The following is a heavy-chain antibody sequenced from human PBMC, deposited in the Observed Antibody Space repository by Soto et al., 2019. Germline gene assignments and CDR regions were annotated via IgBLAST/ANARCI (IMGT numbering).Heavy chain of an antibody. CDR2: INAGNGNT. D-gene: IGHD1-26*01. Sequence: QVQLVQSGAEVKKPGASVKVSCKASGYTFTSYAMHWVRQAPGQRLEWMGWINAGNGNTKYSQKFQGRVTITRDTSASTADMELSSLRSEDTAVYYCARVKEWELLPDYWGQGTLVTVSS. V-gene: IGHV1-3*01. J-gene: IGHJ4*02. CDR1: GYTFTSYA. CDR3: ARVKEWELLPDY.